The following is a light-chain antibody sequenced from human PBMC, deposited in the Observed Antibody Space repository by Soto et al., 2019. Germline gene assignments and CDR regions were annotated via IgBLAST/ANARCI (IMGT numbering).Light chain of an antibody. CDR1: SSDVGAYNY. V-gene: IGLV2-14*01. J-gene: IGLJ1*01. CDR2: EVN. Sequence: QSALTQPASVSGSPGQSITISCTGTSSDVGAYNYVSWYQQHPGTAPKLMIYEVNDRPPGVSNRFSGSKSGNTASLTISGLEAEDEADYYCSSFTTTSTYVFGTGTQLTVL. CDR3: SSFTTTSTYV.